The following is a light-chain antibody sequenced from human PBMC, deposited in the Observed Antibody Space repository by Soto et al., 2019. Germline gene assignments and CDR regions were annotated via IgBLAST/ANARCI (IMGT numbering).Light chain of an antibody. CDR3: QQRINWPPG. CDR2: DAS. Sequence: EIFLTQSPDTLSLSPGERATLSCRASQSVTNYIAWYQQRPGQAPRLLIYDASNRATGVPARFSGSGSGTDFTLTISDLATEDFGIYYCQQRINWPPGFGQGTKVDI. V-gene: IGKV3-11*01. J-gene: IGKJ1*01. CDR1: QSVTNY.